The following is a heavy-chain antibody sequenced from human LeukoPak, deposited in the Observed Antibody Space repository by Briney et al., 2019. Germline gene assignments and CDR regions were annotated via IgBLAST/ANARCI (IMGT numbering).Heavy chain of an antibody. CDR1: GFTFSSYA. CDR2: ISGSGGST. D-gene: IGHD6-19*01. CDR3: AGAVAGTFDY. Sequence: GGSLRLSCAASGFTFSSYAMSWVRQAPGKGLEWVSAISGSGGSTHYADSVKGRFTISRDNSKNTLYLQMNSLRAEDTAVYYCAGAVAGTFDYWGQGTLVTVSS. J-gene: IGHJ4*02. V-gene: IGHV3-23*01.